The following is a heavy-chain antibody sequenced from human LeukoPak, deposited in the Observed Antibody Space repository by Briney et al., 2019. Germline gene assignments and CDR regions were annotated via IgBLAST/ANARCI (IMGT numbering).Heavy chain of an antibody. D-gene: IGHD4-17*01. CDR2: INPNSGGT. Sequence: ASVKVSCKASGYTFTGYYMHWVRQAPGQGLEWMGWINPNSGGTNYAQKFQGRVTMTRDTSISTAYMELSRLRSDDTAVYYCARDQEYGDYVNWFDPWGQGTLVTVSS. CDR1: GYTFTGYY. CDR3: ARDQEYGDYVNWFDP. J-gene: IGHJ5*02. V-gene: IGHV1-2*02.